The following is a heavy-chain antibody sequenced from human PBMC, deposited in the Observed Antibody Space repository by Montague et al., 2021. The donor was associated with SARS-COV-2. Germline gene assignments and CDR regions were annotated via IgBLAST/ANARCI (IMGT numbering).Heavy chain of an antibody. CDR2: INHSGST. J-gene: IGHJ6*03. V-gene: IGHV4-34*01. D-gene: IGHD2-2*01. CDR1: GGSFSGYY. Sequence: SETLSLTCAVYGGSFSGYYWSWIRQPPGKGLEWIGEINHSGSTNYNPSLKSRVTISVDTSKNQFSLKLSSVTAADTAVYYCARARQDDVVPALGIGAYYYYYYMDVWGKGTTVTVSS. CDR3: ARARQDDVVPALGIGAYYYYYYMDV.